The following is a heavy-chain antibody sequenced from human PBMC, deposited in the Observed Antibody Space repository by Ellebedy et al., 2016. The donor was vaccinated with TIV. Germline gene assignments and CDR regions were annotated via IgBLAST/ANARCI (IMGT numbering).Heavy chain of an antibody. J-gene: IGHJ4*02. Sequence: GESLKISCAVPGFTFSSSWMHWVRQAPGKGLVWVSRINTDGTTTTYADSVKGRFTISRDNAKNTLYLQMNSLRAEDTAVYYCATNKDYIMGYWGQGTLVTVSS. CDR3: ATNKDYIMGY. CDR2: INTDGTTT. D-gene: IGHD4-11*01. CDR1: GFTFSSSW. V-gene: IGHV3-74*01.